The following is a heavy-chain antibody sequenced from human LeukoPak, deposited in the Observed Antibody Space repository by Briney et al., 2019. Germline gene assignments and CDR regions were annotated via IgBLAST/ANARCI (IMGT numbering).Heavy chain of an antibody. CDR1: GGPIVSGTYR. CDR2: FKSPGTT. V-gene: IGHV4-61*02. CDR3: ARGLVGTTAGVY. Sequence: ASETLSLTCTVSGGPIVSGTYRWSWFRQSAGGGLQWLGRFKSPGTTNYNPSLSGRATISVDTSRNQFSLTLRSVTAADSGVYYCARGLVGTTAGVYWGPGILVTVSS. D-gene: IGHD1-26*01. J-gene: IGHJ4*02.